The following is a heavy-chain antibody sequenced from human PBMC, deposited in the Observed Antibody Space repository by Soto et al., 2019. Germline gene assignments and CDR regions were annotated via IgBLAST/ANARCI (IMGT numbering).Heavy chain of an antibody. J-gene: IGHJ5*02. CDR2: VTVTGGST. Sequence: EVEMLESGGGLVQPGGSLRLSCAASAISFNTYGVTWVRQAPGKGLEWVSTVTVTGGSTYYADSVKGRFTISRDRSNYRVSLLLNSLRVEDTAIYYCAGQRSPEGWFDPWGQGTLVTVSS. CDR1: AISFNTYG. V-gene: IGHV3-23*01. CDR3: AGQRSPEGWFDP. D-gene: IGHD3-10*01.